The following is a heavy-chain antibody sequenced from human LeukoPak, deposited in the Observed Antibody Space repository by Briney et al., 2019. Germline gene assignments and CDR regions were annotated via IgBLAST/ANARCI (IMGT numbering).Heavy chain of an antibody. D-gene: IGHD1-26*01. CDR2: ISSSGSTI. CDR3: AREGSGSYGYFDY. Sequence: GGSLRLSCAASGFTFSSYEMNWVRQAPGKGLEWVSYISSSGSTIYYADSVKGRFTISRDNAKNTLYLQMNSLRAEDTAVYYCAREGSGSYGYFDYWGQGTLVAVSS. J-gene: IGHJ4*02. CDR1: GFTFSSYE. V-gene: IGHV3-48*03.